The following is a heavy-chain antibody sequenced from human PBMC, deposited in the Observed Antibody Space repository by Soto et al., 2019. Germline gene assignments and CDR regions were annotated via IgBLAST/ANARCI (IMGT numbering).Heavy chain of an antibody. CDR2: IYHTGTT. CDR3: ARDSFGGSAHWFDP. J-gene: IGHJ5*02. D-gene: IGHD3-10*01. Sequence: SETLSLTCAVSGDSISRGYYWAWIRQPPGKGLEWVWYIYHTGTTYYDPSLKSRVTISVDTSRNQFSLKLSSVTAADTAVYYCARDSFGGSAHWFDPWGQGTLVTVSS. V-gene: IGHV4-38-2*01. CDR1: GDSISRGYY.